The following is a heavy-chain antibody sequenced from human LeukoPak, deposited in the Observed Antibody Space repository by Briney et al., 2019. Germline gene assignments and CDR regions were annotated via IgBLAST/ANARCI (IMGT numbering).Heavy chain of an antibody. Sequence: GSSVKVSCKASGGTFSSYAISWVRQAPGQGPEWMGGIIPIFGTANYAQKFQGRVTITADESTSTAYMELSSLRSEDTAVYYCASPGRYCSGGSCYPYHYYGMDVWGQGTTVTVSS. D-gene: IGHD2-15*01. J-gene: IGHJ6*02. CDR2: IIPIFGTA. V-gene: IGHV1-69*01. CDR1: GGTFSSYA. CDR3: ASPGRYCSGGSCYPYHYYGMDV.